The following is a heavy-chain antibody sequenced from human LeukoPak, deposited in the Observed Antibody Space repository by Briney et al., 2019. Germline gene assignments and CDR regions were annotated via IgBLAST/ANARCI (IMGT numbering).Heavy chain of an antibody. CDR3: VRGMGVSMLYYFDY. CDR1: GFTFGDYA. CDR2: LYSDGTT. Sequence: PGRSLRLSCTASGFTFGDYAMSWVRQAPGKGLEWVSVLYSDGTTYYADSVKGRFTISRDNSKNTLYLQMNSLRAEDTAVYYCVRGMGVSMLYYFDYWGQGTLVTVSS. J-gene: IGHJ4*02. V-gene: IGHV3-66*02. D-gene: IGHD3-10*01.